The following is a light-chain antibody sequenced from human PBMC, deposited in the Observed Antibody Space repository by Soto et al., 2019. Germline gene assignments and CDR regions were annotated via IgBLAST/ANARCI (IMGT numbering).Light chain of an antibody. CDR1: QGLGVW. CDR2: GAS. V-gene: IGKV1-12*01. CDR3: HQAYSFPLT. J-gene: IGKJ4*01. Sequence: DIQMTQSPSSVSASVGDRVTITCRASQGLGVWLGWYQQKPGKAPQLLIFGASGLQTGVPSRFSGSGSGTDFTLTISSLQPKDFATYYCHQAYSFPLTFGGGTKVEIK.